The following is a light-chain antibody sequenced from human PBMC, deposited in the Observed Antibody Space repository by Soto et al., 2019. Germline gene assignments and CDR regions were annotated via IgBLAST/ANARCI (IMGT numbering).Light chain of an antibody. CDR3: QHYNSYSEA. V-gene: IGKV1-39*01. CDR1: QGISTY. Sequence: DIQMTQSPSSLSESAGDRVTITCRASQGISTYLNWYQQKPGKAPKLLIYAASSLQSGVPSRFSGSGSETEFTLTISSLQPDDFATYYCQHYNSYSEAFGQGTKVDI. CDR2: AAS. J-gene: IGKJ1*01.